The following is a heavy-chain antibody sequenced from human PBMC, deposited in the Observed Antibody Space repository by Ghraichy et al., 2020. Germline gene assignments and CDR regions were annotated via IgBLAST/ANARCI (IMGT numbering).Heavy chain of an antibody. CDR3: ARHGFIIGSRVRGVKTVSYYYYGMDV. D-gene: IGHD3-10*01. V-gene: IGHV4-59*08. J-gene: IGHJ6*02. CDR2: IYYSGST. CDR1: GGSISSYY. Sequence: SETLSLTCTVSGGSISSYYWSWIRQPPGKGLEWIGYIYYSGSTNYNPSLKSRVTISVDTSKNQFSLKLSSVTAAPPAVYYCARHGFIIGSRVRGVKTVSYYYYGMDVWGQGTTVTVSS.